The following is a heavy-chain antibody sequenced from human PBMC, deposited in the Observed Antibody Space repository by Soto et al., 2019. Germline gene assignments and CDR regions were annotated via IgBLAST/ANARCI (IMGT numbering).Heavy chain of an antibody. CDR1: GYTFTSYG. Sequence: ASVKVSCKASGYTFTSYGISWVRQAPGQGLEWMGWISAYNGNTNYAQKLQGRVTMTTDTSTSTAYMELRSLRSDDTAVYYCARDQDCSSTSCYLSYGMDVWGQGTTVTSP. CDR2: ISAYNGNT. CDR3: ARDQDCSSTSCYLSYGMDV. V-gene: IGHV1-18*01. D-gene: IGHD2-2*01. J-gene: IGHJ6*02.